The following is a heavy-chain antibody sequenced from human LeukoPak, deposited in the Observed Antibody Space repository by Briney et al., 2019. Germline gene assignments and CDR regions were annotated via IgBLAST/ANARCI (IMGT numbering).Heavy chain of an antibody. CDR3: ARGSRAGSGGSCSDY. CDR1: GFTFSSYS. D-gene: IGHD2-15*01. Sequence: GGSLRPSCAASGFTFSSYSMNWVRQAPGKGLEWVSSISSSSSYIYYADSVKGRFTISRDNAKNSLYLQMNSLRAEDTAVYYCARGSRAGSGGSCSDYWGQGTLVTVSS. J-gene: IGHJ4*02. V-gene: IGHV3-21*01. CDR2: ISSSSSYI.